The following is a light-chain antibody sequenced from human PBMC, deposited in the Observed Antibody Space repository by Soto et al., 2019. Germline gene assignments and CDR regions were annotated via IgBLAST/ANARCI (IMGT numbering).Light chain of an antibody. V-gene: IGKV3-11*01. CDR3: QQRSNWPPT. CDR1: QSVSSY. J-gene: IGKJ1*01. Sequence: EIVLTQSPSTLSLSPVERATLSCRASQSVSSYLVWYQQKVGQAPRLLIYDASNRATGIPARFSGSGSGTDFTLTISSLEPEDFAVYYCQQRSNWPPTCGPGTKVDIK. CDR2: DAS.